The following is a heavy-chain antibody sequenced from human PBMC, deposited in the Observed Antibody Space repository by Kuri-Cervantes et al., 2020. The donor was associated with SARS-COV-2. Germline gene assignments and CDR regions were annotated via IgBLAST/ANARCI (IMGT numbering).Heavy chain of an antibody. CDR2: ISPTASTI. CDR3: ARVRAMDM. CDR1: GFVFDLYE. V-gene: IGHV3-48*03. Sequence: GGTLRLSCLTSGFVFDLYEMNWVRQAPGKGLEWLAYISPTASTIYYADSVTGRFTISRDNAQNAVYLHMKSLRADDTAVYYCARVRAMDMWGQGPVVTVSS. J-gene: IGHJ3*02. D-gene: IGHD2-2*01.